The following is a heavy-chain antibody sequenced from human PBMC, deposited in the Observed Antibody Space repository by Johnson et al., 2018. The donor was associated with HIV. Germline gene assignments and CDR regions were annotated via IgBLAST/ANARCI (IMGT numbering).Heavy chain of an antibody. Sequence: VQLVESGGGLVQPGGSLRLSCAASGFTFSSYAMDWVRQTPGKGLAWVSAVSAGGDNTYYADSVEGRFTISSDTAKNSLYLQMNTLRPEDTAFYHCVKGFRRYLKFGGGLLDAFDLWGQGTMVTVSS. J-gene: IGHJ3*01. CDR1: GFTFSSYA. D-gene: IGHD3-9*01. CDR3: VKGFRRYLKFGGGLLDAFDL. CDR2: VSAGGDNT. V-gene: IGHV3-23*04.